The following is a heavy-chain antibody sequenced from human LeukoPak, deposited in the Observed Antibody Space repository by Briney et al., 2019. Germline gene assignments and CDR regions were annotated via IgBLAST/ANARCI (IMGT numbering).Heavy chain of an antibody. D-gene: IGHD4-17*01. Sequence: GGSLRLSCTASGITFRSNYMSWVRQAPGKGLEWVSVIYRGGGTFYADSVKGRFTISRDISKNTVYLQMNSLRAEDTAVYYCANGEYDGFVGYLGQGTLVTVSS. CDR3: ANGEYDGFVGY. V-gene: IGHV3-53*01. CDR1: GITFRSNY. J-gene: IGHJ4*02. CDR2: IYRGGGT.